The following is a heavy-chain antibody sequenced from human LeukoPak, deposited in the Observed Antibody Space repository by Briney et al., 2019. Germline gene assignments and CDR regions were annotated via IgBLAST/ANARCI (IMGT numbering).Heavy chain of an antibody. D-gene: IGHD5-18*01. CDR2: ISSSGSTI. CDR3: AQIYTYGSSQFDY. J-gene: IGHJ4*02. CDR1: GFTFSNYE. Sequence: PGGSLRLSCAASGFTFSNYEMNWVRQAPGKGLEWVSYISSSGSTIYYADSVKGRFTISRDNAKNSLYLQMNSLRAEDTAVYYCAQIYTYGSSQFDYWGQGTLVVVSS. V-gene: IGHV3-48*03.